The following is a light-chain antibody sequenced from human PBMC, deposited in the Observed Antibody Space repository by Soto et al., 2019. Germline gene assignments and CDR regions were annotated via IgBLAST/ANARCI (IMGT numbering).Light chain of an antibody. V-gene: IGKV3-11*01. J-gene: IGKJ1*01. CDR2: DAS. Sequence: EIVLTQSPATLSLSPGERATLSCRASQSVSSYLAWYQQKPGQAPRLLIYDASNRATGIPARFSGSGSGTDFTLPISSLEPEDFAVYYCQQRSNWPRGPFGQGTKLDIK. CDR1: QSVSSY. CDR3: QQRSNWPRGP.